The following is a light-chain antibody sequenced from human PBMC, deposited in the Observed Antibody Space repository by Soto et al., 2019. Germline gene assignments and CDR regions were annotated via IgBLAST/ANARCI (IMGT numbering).Light chain of an antibody. CDR3: QPSYSTLSIS. CDR1: ESISRH. Sequence: DIQMTQSPSSLSASVGDRVTITCRASESISRHLNWYQQKPGKAPNLLIYAASTLQNGVPSRFSGSGSGTDSTLTVNSLQPEDGATYYCQPSYSTLSISFGHGTRVEIK. J-gene: IGKJ5*01. V-gene: IGKV1-39*01. CDR2: AAS.